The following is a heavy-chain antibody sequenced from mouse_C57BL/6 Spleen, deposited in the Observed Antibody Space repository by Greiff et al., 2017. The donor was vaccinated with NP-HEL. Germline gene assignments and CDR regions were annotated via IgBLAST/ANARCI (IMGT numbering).Heavy chain of an antibody. CDR2: IRNKANNHAT. CDR1: GFTFSDAW. Sequence: EVMLVESGGGLVQPGGSMKLSCAASGFTFSDAWMDWVRQSPEKGLEWVAEIRNKANNHATYYAESVKGRFTISRDDSKSSVYLQMNSLRAEDTGIYYCTRGYYGSSQSFYWYFDVWGTGTTVTVSS. V-gene: IGHV6-6*01. CDR3: TRGYYGSSQSFYWYFDV. J-gene: IGHJ1*03. D-gene: IGHD1-1*01.